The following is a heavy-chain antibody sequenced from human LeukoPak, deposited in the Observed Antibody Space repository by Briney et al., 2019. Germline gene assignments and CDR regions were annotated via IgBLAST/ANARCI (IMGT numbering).Heavy chain of an antibody. CDR1: GLTFSSYG. CDR2: IWYDGSNK. D-gene: IGHD5-12*01. V-gene: IGHV3-33*01. Sequence: PGRSLRLSCAASGLTFSSYGMHWVRQAPGKGLEWVAVIWYDGSNKYYADSVKGRFTISRDNSKNTLYLQMNSLRAEDTAVYYCARGQGATIPFDYWGQGTLVTVSS. J-gene: IGHJ4*02. CDR3: ARGQGATIPFDY.